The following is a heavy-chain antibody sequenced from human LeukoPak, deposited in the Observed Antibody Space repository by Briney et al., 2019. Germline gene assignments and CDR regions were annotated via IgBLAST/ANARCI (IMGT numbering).Heavy chain of an antibody. CDR3: ARDSWELRYAFDI. V-gene: IGHV3-7*01. CDR1: GFTFSSYA. D-gene: IGHD1-26*01. J-gene: IGHJ3*02. CDR2: IKRDGSEK. Sequence: GGSLRLSCAASGFTFSSYAMSWVRQAPGKGLEWVGNIKRDGSEKYYVYSVKGRFTISRDNAKNSLYLQMNSLRAEDTAVYYCARDSWELRYAFDIWGQGTMLTVSS.